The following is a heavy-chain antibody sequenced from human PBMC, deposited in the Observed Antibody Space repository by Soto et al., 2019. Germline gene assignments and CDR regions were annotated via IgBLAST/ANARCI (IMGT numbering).Heavy chain of an antibody. CDR2: IYYSGST. D-gene: IGHD4-17*01. J-gene: IGHJ4*02. Sequence: QVQLQESGPGLVKPSETLSLTCTVSGGSISSYYWTWIRHPPGTGLGWIGYIYYSGSTNSNPSLKSRVTISVDTSKNQFSLKLSSVTAADTAVYYCARRYGASFDYWGQGTLVTVSS. CDR1: GGSISSYY. V-gene: IGHV4-59*01. CDR3: ARRYGASFDY.